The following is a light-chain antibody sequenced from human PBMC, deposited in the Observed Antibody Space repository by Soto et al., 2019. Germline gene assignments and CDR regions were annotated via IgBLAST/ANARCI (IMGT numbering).Light chain of an antibody. CDR2: DDS. V-gene: IGKV3-15*01. Sequence: EVVMTQSPASLSASPGQSATLSCRASESVSSKLVWYQQKPGQAPRLLIHDDSTRATGIPARFSGSGSGTEFILTISSVESEDFAIYYCQQHNDWPTVGQGKRVAI. CDR3: QQHNDWPT. CDR1: ESVSSK. J-gene: IGKJ5*01.